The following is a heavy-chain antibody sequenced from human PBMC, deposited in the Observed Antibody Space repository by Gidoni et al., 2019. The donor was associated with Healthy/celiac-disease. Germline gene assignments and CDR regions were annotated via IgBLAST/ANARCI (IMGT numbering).Heavy chain of an antibody. CDR3: ARDQVVYYDYYGMDV. CDR1: GYTFSSYA. V-gene: IGHV1-3*01. CDR2: INAGNGNT. Sequence: QVQLVQSGAEVKKPGASVKVSCKASGYTFSSYAMHWVRQAPGQRLEWMGWINAGNGNTKYSQKFQGRVTITRDTSASTAYMELSSLRSEDTAVYYCARDQVVYYDYYGMDVWGQGTTVTVSS. D-gene: IGHD2-15*01. J-gene: IGHJ6*02.